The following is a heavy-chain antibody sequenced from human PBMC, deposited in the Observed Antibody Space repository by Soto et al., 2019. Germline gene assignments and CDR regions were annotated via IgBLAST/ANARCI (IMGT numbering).Heavy chain of an antibody. Sequence: LRLSCAASGFIFSTYGMHWVRQAPGKGLEWVAVISYDGSNKYYADSVKGRFTISRDNSKNTLYLQMNSLRAEDTAVYYCAKESLPYSSSPRIRYYYYGMDVWGQGTTVTVSS. CDR1: GFIFSTYG. CDR3: AKESLPYSSSPRIRYYYYGMDV. J-gene: IGHJ6*02. D-gene: IGHD6-6*01. CDR2: ISYDGSNK. V-gene: IGHV3-30*18.